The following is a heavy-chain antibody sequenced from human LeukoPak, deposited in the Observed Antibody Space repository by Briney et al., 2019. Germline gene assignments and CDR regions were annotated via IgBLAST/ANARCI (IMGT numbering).Heavy chain of an antibody. D-gene: IGHD1-20*01. Sequence: SGGSLRLSCAASGFTFSSYAMHWVRQAPGKGLEWVAVISYDGSNKYYADSVKGRFTISRDNSKNTLYLQMNSLRAEDTAVYYRARDGTDNWNPEYFQHWGQGTLVTVSS. CDR2: ISYDGSNK. V-gene: IGHV3-30-3*01. J-gene: IGHJ1*01. CDR1: GFTFSSYA. CDR3: ARDGTDNWNPEYFQH.